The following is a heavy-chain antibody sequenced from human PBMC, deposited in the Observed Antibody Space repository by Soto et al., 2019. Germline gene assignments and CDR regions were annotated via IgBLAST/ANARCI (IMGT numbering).Heavy chain of an antibody. V-gene: IGHV3-21*01. CDR3: ARGFVDTAMVTYYYYGMDV. D-gene: IGHD5-18*01. Sequence: EVQLVESGGGLVKPGGSLRLSCAASGFTFSSYSMNWVRQAPGKGLEWVSSISSSSSYIYYADSVKGRFTISRDNAKNSLYLQMNSLRAEDTAVYYCARGFVDTAMVTYYYYGMDVWGQGTTVTVSS. CDR2: ISSSSSYI. J-gene: IGHJ6*02. CDR1: GFTFSSYS.